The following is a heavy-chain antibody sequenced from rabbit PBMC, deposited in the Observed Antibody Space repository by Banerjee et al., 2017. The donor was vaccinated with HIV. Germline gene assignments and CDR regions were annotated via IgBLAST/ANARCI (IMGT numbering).Heavy chain of an antibody. CDR3: TRGLYFNL. Sequence: QSLEESGGDLVKPGASLTLTCKASGIDFSSDYYMCWVRQAPGKGLEWIACIRTGDGSTWYASWVNGRFTISLDNAQNTVFLQMTSLTAADTATYFCTRGLYFNLWGPGTLVTVS. D-gene: IGHD3-1*01. J-gene: IGHJ4*01. CDR1: GIDFSSDYY. CDR2: IRTGDGST. V-gene: IGHV1S43*01.